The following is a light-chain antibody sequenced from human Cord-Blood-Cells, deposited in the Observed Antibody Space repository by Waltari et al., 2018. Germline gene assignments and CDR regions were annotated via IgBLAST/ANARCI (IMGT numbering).Light chain of an antibody. J-gene: IGKJ1*01. V-gene: IGKV3-15*01. CDR3: QQYNNWPRT. CDR2: GAS. Sequence: IVMTQSPATLSVSPGARATVSCRASHRVSSNSAWQQQKPGQSPRLLIYGASTRATSIPARFSGSGSGTEFTRTISSLQSEGFAVEYCQQYNNWPRTCGQGTKLEIK. CDR1: HRVSSN.